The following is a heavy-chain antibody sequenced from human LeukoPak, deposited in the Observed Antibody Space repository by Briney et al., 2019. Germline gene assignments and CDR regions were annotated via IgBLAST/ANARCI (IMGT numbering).Heavy chain of an antibody. CDR1: GYTFTSYG. J-gene: IGHJ4*02. V-gene: IGHV1-18*01. CDR2: ISAYNGNT. D-gene: IGHD3-3*01. CDR3: ARVITIFGVASLDY. Sequence: ASVKVSCKASGYTFTSYGISWVRQAPGQGLEWMGWISAYNGNTNYAQKLQGRVTMTTDTSTSTAYMELRSLRSDDTAVYYCARVITIFGVASLDYWGQGTLVTVSS.